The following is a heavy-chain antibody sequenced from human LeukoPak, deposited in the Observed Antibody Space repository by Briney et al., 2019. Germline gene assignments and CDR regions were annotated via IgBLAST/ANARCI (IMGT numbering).Heavy chain of an antibody. CDR1: GGSISSHY. CDR3: ARGDKNIAARVFDY. J-gene: IGHJ4*02. Sequence: SETLSLTCTVSGGSISSHYWSWIRQPPGKGLEWIGYIYYSGSTNYNPSLKSRVTISVDTSKNQFSLKLSSVTAADTAVYYCARGDKNIAARVFDYWGQGTLVTVSS. D-gene: IGHD6-6*01. V-gene: IGHV4-59*11. CDR2: IYYSGST.